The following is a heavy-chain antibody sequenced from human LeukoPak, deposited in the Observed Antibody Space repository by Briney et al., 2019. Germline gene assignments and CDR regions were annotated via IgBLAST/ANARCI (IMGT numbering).Heavy chain of an antibody. CDR3: ARGKGYQLLYRYYYYMDV. D-gene: IGHD2-2*02. Sequence: PSETLSLTCAVYGGSFSGYYWSWLRQPPGKGREWIGEINHSGSTNYNPSLKSRVTISVDTSKNQFSLKLSSVTAADTAVYYCARGKGYQLLYRYYYYMDVWGKGTTVTVSS. CDR1: GGSFSGYY. V-gene: IGHV4-34*01. J-gene: IGHJ6*03. CDR2: INHSGST.